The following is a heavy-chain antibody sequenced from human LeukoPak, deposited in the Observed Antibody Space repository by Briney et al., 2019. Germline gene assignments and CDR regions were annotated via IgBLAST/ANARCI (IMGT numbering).Heavy chain of an antibody. Sequence: PSETLSLTCTVSGGSISSSSYYWGWIRQPPGKGLEWIGSIYYSGSTYYNPSLKSRVTISVDTSKNQFSLKLSSVTAADTAVYYCARHWAAMRNYYYMDVWGKGTTVTISS. J-gene: IGHJ6*03. V-gene: IGHV4-39*01. CDR2: IYYSGST. CDR1: GGSISSSSYY. D-gene: IGHD2-2*01. CDR3: ARHWAAMRNYYYMDV.